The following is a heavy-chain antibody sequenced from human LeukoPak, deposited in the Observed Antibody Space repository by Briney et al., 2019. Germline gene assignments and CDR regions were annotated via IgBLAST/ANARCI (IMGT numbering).Heavy chain of an antibody. D-gene: IGHD1-26*01. V-gene: IGHV3-74*01. CDR3: ARVGGSNAFDI. J-gene: IGHJ3*02. CDR2: INRDGSST. CDR1: GFTFSSCW. Sequence: GGSLRLSCAASGFTFSSCWMHWVRQVPGKGLVWVSRINRDGSSTNYADSVKGRFTISRDNAKNTLYLQMNSLRAEDTAVYYCARVGGSNAFDIWGQGTMVIVSS.